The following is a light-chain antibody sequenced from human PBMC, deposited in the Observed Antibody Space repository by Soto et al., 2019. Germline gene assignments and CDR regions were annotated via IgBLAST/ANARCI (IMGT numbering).Light chain of an antibody. CDR3: SSYAGSNNYV. Sequence: QSVLTQPPSASGSPGQSVTISCTGTSSDVGGYKYVSWYQQYPGKAPELMIYAVSERPSGVPDRFSGSKSGNTASLTVSGLQAEDEADYYCSSYAGSNNYVFGTGTKVTVL. V-gene: IGLV2-8*01. J-gene: IGLJ1*01. CDR1: SSDVGGYKY. CDR2: AVS.